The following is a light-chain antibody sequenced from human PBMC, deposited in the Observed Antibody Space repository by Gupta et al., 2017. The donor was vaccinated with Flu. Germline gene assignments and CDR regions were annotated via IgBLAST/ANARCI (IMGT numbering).Light chain of an antibody. CDR3: QQYQTWLLT. V-gene: IGKV3-15*01. J-gene: IGKJ4*01. Sequence: EIVMMQSPATLSVSPGDRATLSCRASQSLNSIYLAWYQQKPGQAPRLLIYGAYTRATGFPARFSGSGSGTEFTLTISSLQSEDLAVYYGQQYQTWLLTFGGGTRVEIK. CDR2: GAY. CDR1: QSLNSIY.